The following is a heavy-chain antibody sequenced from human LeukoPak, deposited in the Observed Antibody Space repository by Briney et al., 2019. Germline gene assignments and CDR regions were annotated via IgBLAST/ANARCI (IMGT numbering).Heavy chain of an antibody. CDR1: GGSFSGYY. CDR3: ARHYYYGSGSYLAGGWHFDL. J-gene: IGHJ2*01. D-gene: IGHD3-10*01. Sequence: PSETLSLTCAVYGGSFSGYYWSWIRQPPGKGLEWIGEINHSGSTNYNPSLKSRVTISVDTSKNQFSLKLSSVTAADTAVYYCARHYYYGSGSYLAGGWHFDLWGRGTLVTVSS. V-gene: IGHV4-34*01. CDR2: INHSGST.